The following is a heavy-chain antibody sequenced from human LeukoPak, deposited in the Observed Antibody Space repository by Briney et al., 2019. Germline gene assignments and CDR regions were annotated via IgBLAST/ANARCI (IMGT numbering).Heavy chain of an antibody. CDR3: ARVVHILTGQGVWFDP. CDR1: GGSISSSSYY. V-gene: IGHV4-39*07. Sequence: SETLSLTCTVSGGSISSSSYYWGWIRQPPGKGLEWIGSIYYSGSTYYNPSLKSRVTISVDTSKHQFSLKLSSVTAADTAVYYCARVVHILTGQGVWFDPWGQGTLVTVSS. CDR2: IYYSGST. D-gene: IGHD3-9*01. J-gene: IGHJ5*02.